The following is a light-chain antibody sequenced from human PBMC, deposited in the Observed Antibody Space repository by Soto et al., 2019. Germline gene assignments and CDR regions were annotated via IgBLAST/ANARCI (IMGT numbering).Light chain of an antibody. V-gene: IGKV3-11*01. CDR3: QHRSNWPVT. CDR1: QSVSSY. CDR2: DAS. Sequence: SPGTRASLSCGASQSVSSYLLWYQQKPGQAPRLLIYDASNRASGTPARFSGSGSETDFTLTISSLEPEDFAVYYCQHRSNWPVTFGQGTRLEIK. J-gene: IGKJ5*01.